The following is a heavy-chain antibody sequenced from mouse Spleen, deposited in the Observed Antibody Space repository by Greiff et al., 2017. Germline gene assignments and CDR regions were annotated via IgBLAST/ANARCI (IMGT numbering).Heavy chain of an antibody. V-gene: IGHV1-81*01. D-gene: IGHD2-4*01. CDR1: GYTFTSYG. CDR3: AKPYDYDVAWFAY. CDR2: IYPRSGNT. Sequence: ESGAELARPGASVKLSCKASGYTFTSYGISWVKQRTGQGLEWIGEIYPRSGNTYYNEKFKGKATLTADKSSSTAYMELRSLTSEDSAVYFCAKPYDYDVAWFAYWGQGTLVTVSA. J-gene: IGHJ3*01.